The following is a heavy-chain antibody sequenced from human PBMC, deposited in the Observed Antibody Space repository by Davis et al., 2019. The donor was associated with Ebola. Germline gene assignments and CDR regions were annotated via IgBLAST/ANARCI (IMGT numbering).Heavy chain of an antibody. D-gene: IGHD1-20*01. CDR2: ISSSGSTI. J-gene: IGHJ2*01. Sequence: GESLKISCAASGFTFSSYAMSWVRQAPGKGLEWVSYISSSGSTIYYADSVKGRFTISRDNAKNSLYLQMNSLRAEDTAVYYCARILGLTGTFYWYFDLWGRGTLVTVSS. CDR1: GFTFSSYA. CDR3: ARILGLTGTFYWYFDL. V-gene: IGHV3-48*04.